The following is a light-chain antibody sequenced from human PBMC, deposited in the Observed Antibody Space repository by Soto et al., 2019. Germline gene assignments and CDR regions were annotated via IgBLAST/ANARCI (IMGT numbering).Light chain of an antibody. J-gene: IGKJ1*01. Sequence: DIVLTQSPVTLSLYPGERATLSCRASQSVSGYLVWYQQKPGQAPRLLIYDASTRAAGIPARFIGSGSGTDFTLTISSLEPEDFAVYYCQQYNNWPPWTFGQGTKVDI. CDR1: QSVSGY. V-gene: IGKV3-11*01. CDR3: QQYNNWPPWT. CDR2: DAS.